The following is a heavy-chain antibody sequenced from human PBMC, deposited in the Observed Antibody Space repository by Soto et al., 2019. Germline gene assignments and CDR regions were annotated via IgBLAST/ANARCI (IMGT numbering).Heavy chain of an antibody. J-gene: IGHJ4*02. D-gene: IGHD2-15*01. V-gene: IGHV3-23*01. CDR3: AKGGFCSGGSCYPGFDY. CDR1: GFTFNNYA. CDR2: ISGGGGTT. Sequence: PGGSLRLSCAASGFTFNNYAMSRVRQAPGKGLEWVSVISGGGGTTYYADSARGRFTISRDNSKNTLYLQMNSLRAEDTAVYYCAKGGFCSGGSCYPGFDYWGQGTLVTVSS.